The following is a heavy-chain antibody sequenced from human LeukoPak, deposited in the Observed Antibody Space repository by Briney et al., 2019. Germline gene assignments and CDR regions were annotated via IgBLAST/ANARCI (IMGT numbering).Heavy chain of an antibody. CDR2: IKQDGSEK. D-gene: IGHD3-10*01. J-gene: IGHJ4*02. V-gene: IGHV3-7*03. CDR3: AKDRVDGSGSQFDS. CDR1: GFTFSSYW. Sequence: GGSLRLSCAASGFTFSSYWMSWVRQAPGKGLEWVANIKQDGSEKYYVDSVKGRFTISRDNAMNKLYLQMTSLRADDTAVYYCAKDRVDGSGSQFDSWGQGSLVIVSS.